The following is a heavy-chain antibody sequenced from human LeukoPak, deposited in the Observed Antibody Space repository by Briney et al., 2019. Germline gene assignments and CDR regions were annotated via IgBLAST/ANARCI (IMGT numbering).Heavy chain of an antibody. D-gene: IGHD2-21*02. CDR3: AREGTFGDYRASGDH. CDR2: IKHDGSQK. CDR1: GFTFSIYW. V-gene: IGHV3-7*03. Sequence: GGSLRLSCEASGFTFSIYWMKWVRQAPGKGLEWVANIKHDGSQKYYVDSVKGRFIISRDNAKNSLYLQMSSVRAEDTAVYYCAREGTFGDYRASGDHWGQGALVTVSS. J-gene: IGHJ4*02.